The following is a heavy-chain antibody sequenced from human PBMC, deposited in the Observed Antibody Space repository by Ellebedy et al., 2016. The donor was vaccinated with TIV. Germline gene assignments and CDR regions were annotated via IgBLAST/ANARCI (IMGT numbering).Heavy chain of an antibody. J-gene: IGHJ4*02. Sequence: SETLSLTCTVSGGSISSDHYYWSWIRQSPGKGLEWIGSIYYSGSTYYNPSLKSRITISVDTSKNQFSLKLSSVTAADTAMYYCTRGGTSYSDYWGQGTLVTVSS. V-gene: IGHV4-39*07. D-gene: IGHD1-1*01. CDR2: IYYSGST. CDR3: TRGGTSYSDY. CDR1: GGSISSDHYY.